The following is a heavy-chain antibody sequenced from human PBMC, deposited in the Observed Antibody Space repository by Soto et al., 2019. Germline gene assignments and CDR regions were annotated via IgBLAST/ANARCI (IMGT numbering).Heavy chain of an antibody. CDR1: GFIFSNHG. CDR2: IWYDGSNK. J-gene: IGHJ4*02. Sequence: GGSLRLSCAATGFIFSNHGMHWVRQAPGKGLEWVAVIWYDGSNKYYGESVKGRFTISRDNSKNILYLQMNSLRVEDTAVYYCMRWADNRAFDFWGQGTPVTVSS. D-gene: IGHD1-1*01. V-gene: IGHV3-33*01. CDR3: MRWADNRAFDF.